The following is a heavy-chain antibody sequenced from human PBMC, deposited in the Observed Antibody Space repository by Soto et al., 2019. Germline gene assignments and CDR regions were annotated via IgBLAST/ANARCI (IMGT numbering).Heavy chain of an antibody. J-gene: IGHJ6*02. CDR2: IYYSGSN. D-gene: IGHD6-6*01. Sequence: WNRKRQASGKGLEWIGYIYYSGSNSYNPSLRSRVTISVDTSKNQFSLKVSSVTAADTAVYYCARRGGSASGYYYYAMAVRGQRTTVTGTS. CDR3: ARRGGSASGYYYYAMAV. V-gene: IGHV4-59*12.